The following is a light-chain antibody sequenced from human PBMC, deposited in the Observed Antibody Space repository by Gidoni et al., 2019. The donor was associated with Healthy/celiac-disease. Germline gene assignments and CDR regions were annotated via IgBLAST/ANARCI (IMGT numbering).Light chain of an antibody. V-gene: IGLV2-14*04. CDR3: SSYTSSSTRV. Sequence: QSINIPCTGTSSDVGGYNYVSWYQQHPGKAPKLMIYDVSNRPSGVSNRFSGSKSGNTASLTISGLQAEDEADYYCSSYTSSSTRVFGGGTKLTVL. CDR2: DVS. J-gene: IGLJ3*02. CDR1: SSDVGGYNY.